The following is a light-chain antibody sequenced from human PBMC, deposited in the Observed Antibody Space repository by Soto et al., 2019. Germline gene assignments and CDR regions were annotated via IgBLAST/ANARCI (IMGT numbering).Light chain of an antibody. CDR3: QQTYSTPT. J-gene: IGKJ1*01. Sequence: IRMTQSPSSLSASVGDRVTITCRAGQSISTYLNWYQQKAGKAPKLLIYAVSTLPSGVPSRFGGSGSGTEFTLTISSLQPEDSGTYYCQQTYSTPTFGQGTKVGIK. V-gene: IGKV1-39*01. CDR1: QSISTY. CDR2: AVS.